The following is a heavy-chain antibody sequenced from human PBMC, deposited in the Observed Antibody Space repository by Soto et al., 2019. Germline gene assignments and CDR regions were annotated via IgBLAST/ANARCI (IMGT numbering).Heavy chain of an antibody. D-gene: IGHD3-3*01. V-gene: IGHV1-69*01. CDR3: ARTVSYVFWSGYRIWGYVDY. J-gene: IGHJ4*02. CDR2: IIPIFGTA. Sequence: QVQLVQSGAEVKKPGSSVKVSCKASGGPFSSYAISWVRQAPGQGLAWMGGIIPIFGTANYAQTFQGRVTITADEYTSTVYMELSSLRSEDTAVYYCARTVSYVFWSGYRIWGYVDYWGQGTLVTVSS. CDR1: GGPFSSYA.